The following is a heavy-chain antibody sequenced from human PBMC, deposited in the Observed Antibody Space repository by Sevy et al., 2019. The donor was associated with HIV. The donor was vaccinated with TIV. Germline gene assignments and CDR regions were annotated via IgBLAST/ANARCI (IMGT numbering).Heavy chain of an antibody. D-gene: IGHD2-15*01. CDR1: GFTFSNAW. Sequence: GGSLRLSCAASGFTFSNAWMSWVRQAPGKGLEWVGRIKSKTDGGTTDYAAPVKGRFTISRDDSKNTLYLQMNSLKTADTAIDYCTTDWTKRGLSALRDYWGQGTLVTVSS. J-gene: IGHJ4*02. CDR2: IKSKTDGGTT. V-gene: IGHV3-15*01. CDR3: TTDWTKRGLSALRDY.